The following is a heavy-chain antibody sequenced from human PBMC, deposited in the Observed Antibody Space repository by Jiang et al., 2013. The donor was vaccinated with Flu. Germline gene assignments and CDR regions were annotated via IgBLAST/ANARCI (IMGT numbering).Heavy chain of an antibody. D-gene: IGHD2-15*01. CDR2: FSYDGSST. CDR1: GFTFSSCG. V-gene: IGHV3-30*18. Sequence: VVQPGTSLRLSCEASGFTFSSCGMHWVRQAPGKGLEWVAVFSYDGSSTYYADSVKGRFTISRDNSKNTLYLYMSSLRVEDTAVYYCAKEESSGDYRTADYWGHGNPGHRLL. J-gene: IGHJ4*02. CDR3: AKEESSGDYRTADY.